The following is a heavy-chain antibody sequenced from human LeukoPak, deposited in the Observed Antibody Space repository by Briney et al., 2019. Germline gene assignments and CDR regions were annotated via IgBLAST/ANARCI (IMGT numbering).Heavy chain of an antibody. CDR1: GFSFRTHW. Sequence: GGSVRLSCAASGFSFRTHWMYWVRQAPGTGLMWVSRIKGDETVIRYADSVKGRFTIYRDNARNTVFLQMNRLGVEDTAVYYCARGITAEESVAIDYLGQGTLVTVSS. J-gene: IGHJ4*02. CDR2: IKGDETVI. D-gene: IGHD6-13*01. V-gene: IGHV3-74*01. CDR3: ARGITAEESVAIDY.